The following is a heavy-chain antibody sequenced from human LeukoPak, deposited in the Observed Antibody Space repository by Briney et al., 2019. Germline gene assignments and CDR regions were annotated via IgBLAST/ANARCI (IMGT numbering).Heavy chain of an antibody. CDR1: GDSISTYY. CDR2: IYYSRSP. J-gene: IGHJ6*03. Sequence: SETLSLTCTVSGDSISTYYWSWIRQPPGKGLEWIGYIYYSRSPNYHPSLKSRVTISVDTSKNQFSLKLSSVTAADTAAYYCARGTAGGSGYYTHLGVYYYDYMDVWGKGTTVTVSS. V-gene: IGHV4-59*01. CDR3: ARGTAGGSGYYTHLGVYYYDYMDV. D-gene: IGHD3-3*01.